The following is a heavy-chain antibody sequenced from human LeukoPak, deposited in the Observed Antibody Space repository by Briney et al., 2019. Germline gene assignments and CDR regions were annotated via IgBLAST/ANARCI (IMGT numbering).Heavy chain of an antibody. CDR3: ARVQSLNYYDSSGYDY. Sequence: ASVKVSCKASGYTFSGYYMHWVRQAPGQGLEWVGWINPNSGGTNYAQKFQGRVTMTRDTSISTAYMELSSLRSEDTAVYYCARVQSLNYYDSSGYDYWGQGTLVTVSS. CDR1: GYTFSGYY. V-gene: IGHV1-2*02. D-gene: IGHD3-22*01. CDR2: INPNSGGT. J-gene: IGHJ4*02.